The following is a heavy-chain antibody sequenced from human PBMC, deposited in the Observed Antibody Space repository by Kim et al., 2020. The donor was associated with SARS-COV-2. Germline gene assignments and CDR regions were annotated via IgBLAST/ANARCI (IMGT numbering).Heavy chain of an antibody. J-gene: IGHJ4*02. CDR1: GGSISSGGYY. Sequence: SETLSLTCTVSGGSISSGGYYWSWIRQHPGKGLEWIGYIYYSGSTYYNPSLKSRVTISVDTSKNQFSLKLSSVTAADTAVYYCARGRYSGYDFLFDYWGQGTLVTVSS. V-gene: IGHV4-31*03. CDR3: ARGRYSGYDFLFDY. D-gene: IGHD5-12*01. CDR2: IYYSGST.